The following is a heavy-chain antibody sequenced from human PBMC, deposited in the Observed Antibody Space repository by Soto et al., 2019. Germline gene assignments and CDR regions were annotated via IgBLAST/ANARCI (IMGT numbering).Heavy chain of an antibody. CDR3: ASVTRTCISTSCYRYYYGMDV. CDR2: IYYSGST. J-gene: IGHJ6*02. D-gene: IGHD2-2*02. CDR1: GGSISSYY. V-gene: IGHV4-59*01. Sequence: SETLSLTCTVSGGSISSYYWSWIRQPPGKGLECFGYIYYSGSTNYNPSLKSRVTISVDTSKNQFSLKLSSVTAADTAVYYCASVTRTCISTSCYRYYYGMDVWGQGTTVTV.